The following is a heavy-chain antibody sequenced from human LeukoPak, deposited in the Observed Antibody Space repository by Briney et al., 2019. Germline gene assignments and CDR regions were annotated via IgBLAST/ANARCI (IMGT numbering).Heavy chain of an antibody. CDR2: INTDGSST. J-gene: IGHJ3*02. Sequence: GGSLRLSCAASGFTFSSYWMHWVRQAPGKGLVWVSRINTDGSSTSYADSVKGRFTISRDNAKNTLYLQMNSLRAEDTAVYYCARDRKARVGGDAFDIWGQGTMVTVPS. V-gene: IGHV3-74*01. CDR1: GFTFSSYW. D-gene: IGHD1-14*01. CDR3: ARDRKARVGGDAFDI.